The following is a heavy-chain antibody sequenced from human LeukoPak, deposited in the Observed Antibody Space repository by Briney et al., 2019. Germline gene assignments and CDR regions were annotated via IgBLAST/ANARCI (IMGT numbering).Heavy chain of an antibody. D-gene: IGHD6-13*01. Sequence: SETLSLTCAVSGGSISSGGYSWSWIRQPPGRGLEWIGYIYHSGSTYYNPSLKSRVTISVDTSKNQFSLRLSSVTAADTAVYYCARDVVAASGGFDYWGQGTLVTVSS. CDR2: IYHSGST. CDR1: GGSISSGGYS. CDR3: ARDVVAASGGFDY. V-gene: IGHV4-30-2*01. J-gene: IGHJ4*02.